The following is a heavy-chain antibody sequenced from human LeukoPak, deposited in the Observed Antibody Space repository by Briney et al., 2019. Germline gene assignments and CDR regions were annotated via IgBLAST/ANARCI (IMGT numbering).Heavy chain of an antibody. J-gene: IGHJ5*02. V-gene: IGHV5-51*01. Sequence: GESLKISCKGSGYSFTSYWIGWVRQMPGKGLEWMGIIYPGDSDTRYSPSFQGQVTISADKSISTAYLQWSSLKASDTAMYYCARRPMARGVMSNWFDPWGQGTLVTVSS. CDR1: GYSFTSYW. D-gene: IGHD3-10*01. CDR2: IYPGDSDT. CDR3: ARRPMARGVMSNWFDP.